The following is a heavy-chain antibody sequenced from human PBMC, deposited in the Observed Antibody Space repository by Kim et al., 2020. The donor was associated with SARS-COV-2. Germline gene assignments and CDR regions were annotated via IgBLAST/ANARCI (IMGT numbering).Heavy chain of an antibody. CDR3: ATSAYSESNY. J-gene: IGHJ4*02. CDR1: GLTFSNHG. V-gene: IGHV3-33*01. D-gene: IGHD6-13*01. CDR2: IWSDGSNK. Sequence: GGSLRLSCAASGLTFSNHGMHWVRQAPGKGLEWVAVIWSDGSNKYYTDSVKGRFTISRDNSKNTLYLQMNSLRAEDTAVYYCATSAYSESNYWGQGTLVTVSS.